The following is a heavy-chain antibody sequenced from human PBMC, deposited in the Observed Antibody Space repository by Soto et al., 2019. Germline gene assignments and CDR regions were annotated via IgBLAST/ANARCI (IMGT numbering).Heavy chain of an antibody. D-gene: IGHD5-12*01. Sequence: SETLSLTCTVSGGSISSYYWSWIRQPPGKGLEWIGYIYYSGSTNYNPSLKSRVTISVDTTKNQFSLKLSSVTAADTAVYYCARRHGYSGYDIGGYYYYYMDVWGKGTTVTVSS. V-gene: IGHV4-59*08. CDR3: ARRHGYSGYDIGGYYYYYMDV. CDR2: IYYSGST. J-gene: IGHJ6*03. CDR1: GGSISSYY.